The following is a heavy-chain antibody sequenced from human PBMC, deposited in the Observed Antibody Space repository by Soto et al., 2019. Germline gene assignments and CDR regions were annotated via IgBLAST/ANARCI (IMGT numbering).Heavy chain of an antibody. J-gene: IGHJ2*01. CDR2: ISYDGSNK. D-gene: IGHD4-4*01. V-gene: IGHV3-30-3*01. CDR3: ARSLWRDDYNWGYFDL. Sequence: GGSLRHSCAASGFTSSSYAMHWVRQAPGKGLEWVAVISYDGSNKYYADSVKGRFTISRDNSKNTLYLQMNSLRLEDTAVYYCARSLWRDDYNWGYFDLWGRRTLVPVSS. CDR1: GFTSSSYA.